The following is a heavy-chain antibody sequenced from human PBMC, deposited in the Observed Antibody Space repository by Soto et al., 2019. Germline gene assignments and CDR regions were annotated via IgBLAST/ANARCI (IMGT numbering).Heavy chain of an antibody. D-gene: IGHD3-3*01. CDR3: AKDLKPIFGVVMRYGMDV. J-gene: IGHJ6*02. CDR1: GFTFSSYG. CDR2: ISYDGGNK. V-gene: IGHV3-30*18. Sequence: PGGSLRLSCAASGFTFSSYGMHWVRQAPGKGLEWVAVISYDGGNKYYADSVKGRFTISRDNSKNTLYLQMNSLRAEDTAVYYCAKDLKPIFGVVMRYGMDVWGQGTTVTVSS.